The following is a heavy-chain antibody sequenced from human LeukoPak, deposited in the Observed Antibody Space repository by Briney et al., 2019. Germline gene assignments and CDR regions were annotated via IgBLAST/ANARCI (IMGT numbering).Heavy chain of an antibody. CDR2: ISAYNGNT. CDR1: GYTFTSYG. D-gene: IGHD2-15*01. Sequence: GASVKVSCKASGYTFTSYGISWVRQAPGQGLEWMGWISAYNGNTNYAQKLQGRVTMTTDTSTSTAYMELRSLRSDDTAVYYCARRVVVVVAATSGPQNYYYYMDVWGKGTTVTVSS. J-gene: IGHJ6*03. V-gene: IGHV1-18*01. CDR3: ARRVVVVVAATSGPQNYYYYMDV.